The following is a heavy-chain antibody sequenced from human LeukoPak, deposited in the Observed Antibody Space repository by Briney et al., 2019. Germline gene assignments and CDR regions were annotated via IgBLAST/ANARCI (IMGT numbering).Heavy chain of an antibody. D-gene: IGHD3-10*01. CDR2: INPNSGGT. Sequence: GASVKVSCKASGYTFTGYYMHWVRQAPGQGLEWMGWINPNSGGTNCAQKFQGWVTMTRDTSISTAYMELSRLRSDDTAVYYCARGNIYYYGSGSSLPIDYWGQGTLVTVSS. J-gene: IGHJ4*02. CDR3: ARGNIYYYGSGSSLPIDY. V-gene: IGHV1-2*04. CDR1: GYTFTGYY.